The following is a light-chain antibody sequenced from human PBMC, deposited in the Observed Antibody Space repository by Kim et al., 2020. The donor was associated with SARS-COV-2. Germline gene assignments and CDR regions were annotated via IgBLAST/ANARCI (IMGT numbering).Light chain of an antibody. Sequence: SVKLTCTLSSGHSSYAIAWHQQQPEKGPRYLMKVNSDGSHSKGDGIPDRFSGSSSGATRYLTISSLQSENEADYYCQTWGSGIRVFGGGTK. CDR3: QTWGSGIRV. V-gene: IGLV4-69*01. CDR1: SGHSSYA. J-gene: IGLJ3*02. CDR2: VNSDGSH.